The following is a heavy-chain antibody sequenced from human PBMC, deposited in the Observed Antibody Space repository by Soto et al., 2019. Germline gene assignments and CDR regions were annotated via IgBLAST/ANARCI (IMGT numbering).Heavy chain of an antibody. V-gene: IGHV4-39*02. Sequence: LSLTCTVSCGSISSSSYYWGWIRQPPVKWLEWIGSIYYSGSTYYNPSLKSRVTISVDTSKNQFSLKLSSVTAADTAVYYCARDQHDYSNYGGYYYGMDVWGQGTTVTVSS. J-gene: IGHJ6*02. CDR2: IYYSGST. CDR3: ARDQHDYSNYGGYYYGMDV. CDR1: CGSISSSSYY. D-gene: IGHD4-4*01.